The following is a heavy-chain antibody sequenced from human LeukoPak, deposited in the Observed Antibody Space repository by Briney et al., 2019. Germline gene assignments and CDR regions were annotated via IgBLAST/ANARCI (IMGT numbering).Heavy chain of an antibody. V-gene: IGHV3-48*01. CDR2: ISSSSSTI. J-gene: IGHJ6*02. CDR3: ARDSGMTTVYYGMDV. Sequence: GGSLRLSCAASGFTFSSYSMNWVRQAPGKGLEWVSYISSSSSTIYYADSVKGRFTISRDNAKNSLYLQMNSLRAEDTAVYYCARDSGMTTVYYGMDVWGQGTAVTVSS. D-gene: IGHD4-17*01. CDR1: GFTFSSYS.